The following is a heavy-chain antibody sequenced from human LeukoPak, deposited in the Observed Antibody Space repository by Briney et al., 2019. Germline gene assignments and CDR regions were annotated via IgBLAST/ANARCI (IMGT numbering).Heavy chain of an antibody. Sequence: GVSLRLSCAASGFTFSTKAMSWVRQAPGKGLEWVSAISSSGGITFYADSVKGRFTISSANSKNTLYLQMNSLIVEDTAIYYCAILQDTSPREWGQGTLVTVSS. J-gene: IGHJ4*02. CDR1: GFTFSTKA. CDR2: ISSSGGIT. CDR3: AILQDTSPRE. V-gene: IGHV3-23*01. D-gene: IGHD2-15*01.